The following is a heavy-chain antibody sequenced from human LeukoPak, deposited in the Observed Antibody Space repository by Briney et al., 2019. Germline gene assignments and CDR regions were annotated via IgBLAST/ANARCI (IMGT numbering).Heavy chain of an antibody. CDR3: ARVILGYGYSSSWYRGWFDP. D-gene: IGHD6-13*01. CDR1: GGSISSSSYY. V-gene: IGHV4-39*07. CDR2: IYYSGST. Sequence: SGTLSLTCTVSGGSISSSSYYWGWIRQPPGKGLEWIGSIYYSGSTYYNPSLKSRVTISVDTSKNQFSLKLSSVTAADTAVYYCARVILGYGYSSSWYRGWFDPWGQGTLVTVSS. J-gene: IGHJ5*02.